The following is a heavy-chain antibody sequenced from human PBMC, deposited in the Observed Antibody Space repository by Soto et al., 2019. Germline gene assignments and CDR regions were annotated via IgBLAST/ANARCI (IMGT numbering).Heavy chain of an antibody. V-gene: IGHV4-61*01. CDR1: GGSVSGGSYY. CDR2: IYYSGST. J-gene: IGHJ4*02. CDR3: ARVSYYGSGSYYNVDDY. D-gene: IGHD3-10*01. Sequence: SETLSLTCTVSGGSVSGGSYYWSWIRQPPGKGLEWIGYIYYSGSTNYNPSLKSRVTISVDTSKNQFSLKLSSVTAADTAVYYCARVSYYGSGSYYNVDDYWGQGTLVTVSS.